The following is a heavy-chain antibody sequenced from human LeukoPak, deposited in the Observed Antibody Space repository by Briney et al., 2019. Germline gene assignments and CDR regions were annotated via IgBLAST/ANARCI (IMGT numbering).Heavy chain of an antibody. CDR2: IYNSGST. CDR3: ARRRFQHYYGSGSYYGYFDY. V-gene: IGHV4-59*01. Sequence: PSETLSLTCTVSGGSISTSYWSWIRQPPGKGLEWIGYIYNSGSTNCNPSLKSRVTISVDTSKNQLSLKLSSVTAADTAVYYCARRRFQHYYGSGSYYGYFDYWGQGTLVTVSS. J-gene: IGHJ4*02. CDR1: GGSISTSY. D-gene: IGHD3-10*01.